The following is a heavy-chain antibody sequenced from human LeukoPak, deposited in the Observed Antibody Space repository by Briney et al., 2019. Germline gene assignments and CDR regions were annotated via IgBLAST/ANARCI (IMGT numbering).Heavy chain of an antibody. CDR1: GGSVSSGSYY. V-gene: IGHV4-61*01. Sequence: SETLFLTCTVSGGSVSSGSYYWSWIRQPPGKGLEWIGYIYYSGSTNYNPSLKSRVTISVDTSKDQFSLKLSSVTAADTAVYYCARMWSPEGMDVWGQGTTVTVSS. CDR3: ARMWSPEGMDV. CDR2: IYYSGST. D-gene: IGHD2-21*01. J-gene: IGHJ6*02.